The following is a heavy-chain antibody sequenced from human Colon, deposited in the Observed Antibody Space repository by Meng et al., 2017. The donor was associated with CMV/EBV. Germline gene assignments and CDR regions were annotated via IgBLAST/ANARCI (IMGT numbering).Heavy chain of an antibody. D-gene: IGHD2-2*01. J-gene: IGHJ4*02. CDR1: GGSIRNYY. Sequence: SETLSLTCTVSGGSIRNYYWSWIRQSPGKELEWIGYIYSNGGTIYSPSLKSRVTISVDTSKNQFSLRLNSVTAADTAVYYCAGNVEVLPTAKVLWDSWGQGMLVTVSS. CDR3: AGNVEVLPTAKVLWDS. CDR2: IYSNGGT. V-gene: IGHV4-59*01.